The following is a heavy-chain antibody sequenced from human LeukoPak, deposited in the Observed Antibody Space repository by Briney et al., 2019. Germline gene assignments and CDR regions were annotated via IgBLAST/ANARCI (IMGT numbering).Heavy chain of an antibody. D-gene: IGHD3-22*01. CDR3: ARGYYDIRGVQLFDI. V-gene: IGHV1-8*01. CDR2: MNPNSGNT. Sequence: ASVKVSCKAAGYTFTSYDINWVRQATGQGLEWMGWMNPNSGNTGYAQKFQGRVTMTRNTSISTAYMELSSLRSEDTAVYYCARGYYDIRGVQLFDIWGQGTMVTVSS. J-gene: IGHJ3*02. CDR1: GYTFTSYD.